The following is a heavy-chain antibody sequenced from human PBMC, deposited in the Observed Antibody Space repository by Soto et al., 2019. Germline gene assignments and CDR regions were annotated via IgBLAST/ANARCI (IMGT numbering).Heavy chain of an antibody. CDR2: IYHSGST. V-gene: IGHV4-30-2*01. Sequence: QLQLQESGSGLVKPSQTLSLTCAVSGGSISSGGYSWSWIRQPPGKGLEWIGYIYHSGSTYYNPSLKSRVTISVDRSKNQFSLKLSSVTAADTAVYYCARGWEFYYGSGSYTFDYWGQGTLVTVSS. J-gene: IGHJ4*02. CDR3: ARGWEFYYGSGSYTFDY. D-gene: IGHD3-10*01. CDR1: GGSISSGGYS.